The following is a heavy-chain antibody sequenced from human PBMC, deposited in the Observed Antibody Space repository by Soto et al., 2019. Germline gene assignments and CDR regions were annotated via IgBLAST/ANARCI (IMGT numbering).Heavy chain of an antibody. Sequence: GASRKVSCNASGYRFCSYGICWVRQAPGQGLQWMGWISTYSGNTNFAQDFRDRLTMTTDTSTNTAYMELRSLRSDDMAVYYCVRVNEGVYYDSNGYCDHRGQRTLVTGSS. CDR2: ISTYSGNT. D-gene: IGHD3-22*01. V-gene: IGHV1-18*03. CDR3: VRVNEGVYYDSNGYCDH. CDR1: GYRFCSYG. J-gene: IGHJ4*02.